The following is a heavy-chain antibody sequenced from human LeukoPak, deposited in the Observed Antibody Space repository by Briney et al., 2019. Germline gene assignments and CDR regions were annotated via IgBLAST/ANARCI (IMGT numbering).Heavy chain of an antibody. CDR3: ARVDLVVPAATWYFDL. V-gene: IGHV1-18*01. CDR2: ISAYNGNT. D-gene: IGHD2-2*01. Sequence: GASVKVSCKASGYTFTSYGISWVRQAPGQGLEWTGWISAYNGNTNYAQKLQGRVTMTTDTSTSTAYMELRSLRSDDTAVYYCARVDLVVPAATWYFDLWGRGTLVTVSS. CDR1: GYTFTSYG. J-gene: IGHJ2*01.